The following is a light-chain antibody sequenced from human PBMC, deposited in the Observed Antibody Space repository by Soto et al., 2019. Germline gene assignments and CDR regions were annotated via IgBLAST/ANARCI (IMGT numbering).Light chain of an antibody. Sequence: QSALTQPASVSGSPGQSITISCTGTSSDVGNYKYVSWYQQHPGKAPKLMIYEVSNRPSGVSNRFSGSKSGNTASLTISGLQAEAETDYYCFSYTRSGTYVFGTGTKLTVL. J-gene: IGLJ1*01. CDR1: SSDVGNYKY. V-gene: IGLV2-14*01. CDR3: FSYTRSGTYV. CDR2: EVS.